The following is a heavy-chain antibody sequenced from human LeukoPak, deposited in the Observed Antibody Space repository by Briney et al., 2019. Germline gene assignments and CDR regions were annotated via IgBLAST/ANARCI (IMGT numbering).Heavy chain of an antibody. D-gene: IGHD5-18*01. Sequence: SGTLSLTCAVSGGSISSGSYYRSWIRQPAGKGLEWLERIYTSGSTNYTPSLKSRATISVDTSKNQFSLKLSSVTAADTAVYYCAGGYSYEPTLDYWGQGTLVTVSS. CDR2: IYTSGST. J-gene: IGHJ4*02. CDR3: AGGYSYEPTLDY. V-gene: IGHV4-61*02. CDR1: GGSISSGSYY.